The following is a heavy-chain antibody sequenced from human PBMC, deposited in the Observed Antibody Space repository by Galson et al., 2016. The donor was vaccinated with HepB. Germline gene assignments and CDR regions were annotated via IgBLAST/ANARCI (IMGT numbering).Heavy chain of an antibody. D-gene: IGHD6-6*01. CDR3: ARYTSSSPYYYYMDV. CDR2: IWKDGTQK. J-gene: IGHJ6*03. Sequence: SLRLSCAASGFTFSRYGMHWVRQAPGKGLEWVAVIWKDGTQKYYGESVKGRFTISRDNSNNTLYLQMTSLRAEDTAVYYCARYTSSSPYYYYMDVWGKGTTVTVSS. CDR1: GFTFSRYG. V-gene: IGHV3-33*01.